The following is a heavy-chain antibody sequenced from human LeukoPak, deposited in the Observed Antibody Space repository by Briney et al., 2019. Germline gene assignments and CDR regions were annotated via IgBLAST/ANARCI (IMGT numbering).Heavy chain of an antibody. CDR3: ARDLGSSWYIDFDY. J-gene: IGHJ4*02. CDR2: ISAYNGNT. CDR1: GYTFTSYG. V-gene: IGHV1-18*01. Sequence: GAPVKVSCKASGYTFTSYGISWVRQAPGQGHEWMGWISAYNGNTNYAQKLQGRVTMTTDTSTSTAYMELRSLRSDDTAVYYCARDLGSSWYIDFDYWGQGTLVTVSS. D-gene: IGHD6-13*01.